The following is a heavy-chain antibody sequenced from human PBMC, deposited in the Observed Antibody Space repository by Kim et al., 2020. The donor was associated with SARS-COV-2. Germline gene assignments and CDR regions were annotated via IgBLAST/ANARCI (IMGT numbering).Heavy chain of an antibody. CDR3: ARGGGFYSGWEFDY. V-gene: IGHV4-39*07. Sequence: SETLSLTCTVSGGSISSSSYYWGWIRQPPGKGLEWIGSIYYSGSTYYNPSLKSRVTISVDTSKNQFSLKLSSVTAADTAVYYCARGGGFYSGWEFDYWGQGTLVTVSS. D-gene: IGHD1-26*01. CDR2: IYYSGST. J-gene: IGHJ4*02. CDR1: GGSISSSSYY.